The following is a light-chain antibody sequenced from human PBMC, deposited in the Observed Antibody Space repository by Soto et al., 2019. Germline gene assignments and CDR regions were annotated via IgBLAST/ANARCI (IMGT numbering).Light chain of an antibody. Sequence: QCVLTRPASVSGSPGQAITISCTGTSSDVGAYNSVAWYQHNPGKAPKLMIYDVSNRPSGVSSRFSGSKSANTASLSISGLQADDEADYYCSSYTSSSTLVFGTGTKVTVL. CDR2: DVS. V-gene: IGLV2-14*01. CDR1: SSDVGAYNS. J-gene: IGLJ1*01. CDR3: SSYTSSSTLV.